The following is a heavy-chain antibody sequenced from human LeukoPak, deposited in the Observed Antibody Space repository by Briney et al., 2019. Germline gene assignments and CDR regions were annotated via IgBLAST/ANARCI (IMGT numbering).Heavy chain of an antibody. V-gene: IGHV3-15*01. CDR1: GFTFSNAW. Sequence: GGSLRLSCAAPGFTFSNAWMSWVRQAPGKGLEWVGRIKSKTDGGTTDYAAPVKGRFTISRDDSKNTLYLQMNSLKTEDTAVYYCTTDWAAITIFGVVINYWGQGTLVTVSS. CDR3: TTDWAAITIFGVVINY. J-gene: IGHJ4*02. D-gene: IGHD3-3*01. CDR2: IKSKTDGGTT.